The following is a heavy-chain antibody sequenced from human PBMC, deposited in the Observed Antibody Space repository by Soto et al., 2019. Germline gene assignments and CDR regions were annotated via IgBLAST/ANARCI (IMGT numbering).Heavy chain of an antibody. CDR3: TSCLRYWCDP. D-gene: IGHD2-2*01. CDR2: IKSKNDGGTK. CDR1: GFTFSNAW. Sequence: QVVESGGDLVKPGGSLRLSCAASGFTFSNAWMHWVHQAPGMGREGVGRIKSKNDGGTKDFAAPVKGRFTISRDDSRNTEYLQTNSLQTEDTALYYCTSCLRYWCDPWGQGTLVTVSS. J-gene: IGHJ5*02. V-gene: IGHV3-15*07.